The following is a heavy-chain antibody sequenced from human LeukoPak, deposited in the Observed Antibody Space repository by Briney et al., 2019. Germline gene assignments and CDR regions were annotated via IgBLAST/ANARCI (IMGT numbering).Heavy chain of an antibody. J-gene: IGHJ4*02. CDR2: IHPPDSNT. Sequence: GESLKISCKGSGYSFTSHWIGWVRQMPGKGLELMGIIHPPDSNTRYSPSFQARVTFSVDKSIRTDYLKWSSLKDSDSAMYYCAKQGGDSSSGNWQTLDNWGQGTLVTVSS. CDR1: GYSFTSHW. V-gene: IGHV5-51*01. D-gene: IGHD6-19*01. CDR3: AKQGGDSSSGNWQTLDN.